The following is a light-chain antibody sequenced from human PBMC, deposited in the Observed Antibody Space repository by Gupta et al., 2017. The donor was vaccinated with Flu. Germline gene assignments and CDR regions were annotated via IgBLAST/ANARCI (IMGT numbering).Light chain of an antibody. J-gene: IGLJ1*01. V-gene: IGLV1-40*01. Sequence: VTISCTGSSSNIGAGYDVHWYQQSTGTAPKLLMYAKSNRPSRVPDRFSGSKSGTSASLAITGLQAEDEADYYWQTYDSSLSGYVFGIGTKVTVL. CDR1: SSNIGAGYD. CDR3: QTYDSSLSGYV. CDR2: AKS.